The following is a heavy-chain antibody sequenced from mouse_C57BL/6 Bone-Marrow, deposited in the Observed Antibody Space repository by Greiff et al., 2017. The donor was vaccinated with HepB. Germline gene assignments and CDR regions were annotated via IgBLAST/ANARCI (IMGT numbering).Heavy chain of an antibody. CDR3: ARSRDYDVRFAY. J-gene: IGHJ3*01. V-gene: IGHV1-59*01. CDR1: GYTFTSYW. CDR2: IDPSDSYT. D-gene: IGHD2-4*01. Sequence: QVQLKQPGAELVRPGPSVKLSCKASGYTFTSYWMHWVKQRPGQGLEWIGVIDPSDSYTNYNQKFKGKATLTVDTSSSKAYMQLSSLTSEDSAVYYCARSRDYDVRFAYWGQGTLVTVSA.